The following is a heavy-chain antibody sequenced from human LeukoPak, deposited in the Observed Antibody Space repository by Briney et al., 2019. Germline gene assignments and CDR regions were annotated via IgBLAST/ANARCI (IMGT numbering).Heavy chain of an antibody. J-gene: IGHJ4*02. CDR1: GGTFSSYA. V-gene: IGHV1-69*06. Sequence: GASVKVSCKASGGTFSSYAISWVRQAPGQGLEWMGGIIPIFGTANYAQKFQGRVTITADKSSTTVYMELSSLRSEDTAVYYCARDFSLDYYFDYWGQGTLVTVSS. D-gene: IGHD3/OR15-3a*01. CDR3: ARDFSLDYYFDY. CDR2: IIPIFGTA.